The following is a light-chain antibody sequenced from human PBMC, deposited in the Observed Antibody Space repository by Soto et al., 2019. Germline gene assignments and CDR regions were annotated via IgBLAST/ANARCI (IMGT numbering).Light chain of an antibody. CDR2: TAS. Sequence: DIQMTLSPSSVSASVGDRDTITCRASQDINQWLAWYQQKPGLAPNLVIYTASRLHGGGPSRFSGSESGTDFTLTISSLQPEDVATYYCQQGKSFPLTFGGGTKVDIK. CDR1: QDINQW. CDR3: QQGKSFPLT. V-gene: IGKV1-12*01. J-gene: IGKJ4*01.